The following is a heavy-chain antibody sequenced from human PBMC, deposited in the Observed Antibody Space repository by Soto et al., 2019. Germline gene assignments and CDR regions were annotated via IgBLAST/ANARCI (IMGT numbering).Heavy chain of an antibody. V-gene: IGHV3-30*18. J-gene: IGHJ4*02. D-gene: IGHD4-17*01. Sequence: QVHLVESGGGVVQPGTSLRLSCVGSGFTFSSYDMHWVRQAPGKGLEWVAVISYNGNNKYYGESVEGRFTISRDNSKNTLYLELNSLSAEDTAVYSCAKEYGHYSPPYFDYWGQGTLVTVSS. CDR1: GFTFSSYD. CDR3: AKEYGHYSPPYFDY. CDR2: ISYNGNNK.